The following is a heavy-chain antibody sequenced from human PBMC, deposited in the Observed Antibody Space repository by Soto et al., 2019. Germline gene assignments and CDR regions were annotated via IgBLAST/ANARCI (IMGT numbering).Heavy chain of an antibody. J-gene: IGHJ4*02. CDR1: GFSFSNYV. D-gene: IGHD4-4*01. Sequence: GGSLRLSCATSGFSFSNYVMSWVRQAPGKGLEWVAGITSTGYTYYVESLKGRFTISRDNSKNTVSLQMNSLRAEDTAVYYCAKDIIDYSISYFDYWGQGTLVTVSS. CDR2: ITSTGYT. CDR3: AKDIIDYSISYFDY. V-gene: IGHV3-23*01.